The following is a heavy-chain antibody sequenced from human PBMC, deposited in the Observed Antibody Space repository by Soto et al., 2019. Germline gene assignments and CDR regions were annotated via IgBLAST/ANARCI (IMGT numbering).Heavy chain of an antibody. V-gene: IGHV3-64*01. CDR2: ISSNGGST. D-gene: IGHD6-13*01. CDR1: GFPFVGLP. J-gene: IGHJ4*02. CDR3: ARAAAGKDAKYYFDY. Sequence: EVQLVESGGGLVQPGGPLGLPVPPSGFPFVGLPCNGSARPPGRDWNIVSAISSNGGSTYYANSVKGRFTISRDNSKNTLYLQMGSLRAEDMAVYYCARAAAGKDAKYYFDYWGQGTLVTVSS.